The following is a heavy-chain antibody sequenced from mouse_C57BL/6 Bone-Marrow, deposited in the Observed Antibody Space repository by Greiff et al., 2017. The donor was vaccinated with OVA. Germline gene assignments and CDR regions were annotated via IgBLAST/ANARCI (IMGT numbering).Heavy chain of an antibody. V-gene: IGHV5-16*01. CDR2: INSDGSST. CDR3: ARAITTVVAFDY. Sequence: EVKLMESEGGLVQPGSSMKLSCTASGFTFSDYYMAWVRQVPEKGLEWVANINSDGSSTYYLDSLKSRFIISRDNAKNILYLQMSSLKSEDTATYYCARAITTVVAFDYWGQGTTLTVSA. J-gene: IGHJ2*01. D-gene: IGHD1-1*01. CDR1: GFTFSDYY.